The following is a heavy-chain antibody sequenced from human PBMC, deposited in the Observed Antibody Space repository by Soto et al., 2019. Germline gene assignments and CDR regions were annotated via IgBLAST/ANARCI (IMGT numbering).Heavy chain of an antibody. CDR2: ISWDGGST. J-gene: IGHJ6*02. CDR3: AKDISLWRAAAGTGPNHQYYYYYGMDV. D-gene: IGHD6-13*01. CDR1: GFTFDDYT. V-gene: IGHV3-43*01. Sequence: GGSLRLSCAASGFTFDDYTMHWVRQAPGKGLEWVSLISWDGGSTYYADSVKGRFTISRDNSKNSLYLQMNSLRTEDTALYYCAKDISLWRAAAGTGPNHQYYYYYGMDVWGQGTTVTVSS.